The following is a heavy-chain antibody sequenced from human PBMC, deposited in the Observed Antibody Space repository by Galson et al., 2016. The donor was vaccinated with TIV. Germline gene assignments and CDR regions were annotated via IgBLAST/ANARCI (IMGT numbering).Heavy chain of an antibody. J-gene: IGHJ3*01. D-gene: IGHD3-16*01. CDR3: ARMPLPTEYYETSGNSGAFDF. CDR1: GFSLSATGMS. CDR2: IDWDDDI. V-gene: IGHV2-70*11. Sequence: PALMKPTQTLTLTCTFSGFSLSATGMSVSWIRQPPGKALEWLARIDWDDDIYFSTSLRTRLTISKDTSKNQVVLTMTNMDPVDTATYFCARMPLPTEYYETSGNSGAFDFWGQGTKVTVSS.